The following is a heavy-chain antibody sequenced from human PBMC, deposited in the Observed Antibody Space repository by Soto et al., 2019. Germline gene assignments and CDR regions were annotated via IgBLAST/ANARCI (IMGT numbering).Heavy chain of an antibody. CDR2: INHSGST. CDR1: RTSFLRYY. Sequence: PSGTLSLSCAIHRTSFLRYYWTWIRQPPGTGLEWIGEINHSGSTNYNPSLKSRVTISVDTSKNQFSLKLTSVTAADTAVYYCARDKITGLFDYWGQG. D-gene: IGHD2-8*02. J-gene: IGHJ4*02. CDR3: ARDKITGLFDY. V-gene: IGHV4-34*01.